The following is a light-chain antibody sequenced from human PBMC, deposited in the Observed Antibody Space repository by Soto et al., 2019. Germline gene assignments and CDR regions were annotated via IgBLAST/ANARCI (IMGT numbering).Light chain of an antibody. CDR1: QDISNY. CDR2: RAS. J-gene: IGKJ2*03. CDR3: QQSHITQYS. V-gene: IGKV1-39*01. Sequence: DIQMTQSPSSLSASVGDRVTITCQASQDISNYLNWYQHRPGEAPNLLISRASSLQSGVPSRFSGSGFGTDFTLTISSLQREDFATYYCQQSHITQYSFGQGTKVDIK.